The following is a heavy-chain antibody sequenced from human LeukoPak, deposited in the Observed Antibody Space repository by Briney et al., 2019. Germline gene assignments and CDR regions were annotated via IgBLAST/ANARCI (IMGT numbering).Heavy chain of an antibody. V-gene: IGHV1-2*02. CDR2: INPNSGGT. J-gene: IGHJ4*02. CDR1: GYTFTGYY. Sequence: ASVKVSCKASGYTFTGYYMHWVRQAPGQGLEWMGWINPNSGGTNYAQKFQGRVTMTRDTSISTAYMELSRLRSDDTAVYYCARADTAMDVFGYWGQGTLVTVSS. D-gene: IGHD5-18*01. CDR3: ARADTAMDVFGY.